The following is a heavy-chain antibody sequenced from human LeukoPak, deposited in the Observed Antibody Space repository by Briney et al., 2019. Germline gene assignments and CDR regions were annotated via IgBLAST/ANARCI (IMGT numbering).Heavy chain of an antibody. CDR3: ARGDFWSGYPNFDY. V-gene: IGHV3-48*01. D-gene: IGHD3-3*01. J-gene: IGHJ4*02. Sequence: PGGSLRLSCAASGFTFSSYNMNWVRQAPGKGLEWVSYISSSSSTIYYADSVKGRFTISRDNAKNSLYLQMNSLRAEDTAVYYCARGDFWSGYPNFDYWGQGTLVTVSS. CDR1: GFTFSSYN. CDR2: ISSSSSTI.